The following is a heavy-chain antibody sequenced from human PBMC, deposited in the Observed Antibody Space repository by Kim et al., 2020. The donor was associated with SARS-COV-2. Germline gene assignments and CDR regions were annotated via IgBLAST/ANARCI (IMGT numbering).Heavy chain of an antibody. Sequence: SETLSLTCTVSGASIRSVGYYWSWIRQHPGKDLEWIGYIYYSGSTYYHPSLKSRVTISLDTSENQFSLKLRSVTAADTAVYYCARGNILTGHNEIDYWGQGTLVTVSS. CDR2: IYYSGST. D-gene: IGHD3-9*01. J-gene: IGHJ4*02. V-gene: IGHV4-31*03. CDR1: GASIRSVGYY. CDR3: ARGNILTGHNEIDY.